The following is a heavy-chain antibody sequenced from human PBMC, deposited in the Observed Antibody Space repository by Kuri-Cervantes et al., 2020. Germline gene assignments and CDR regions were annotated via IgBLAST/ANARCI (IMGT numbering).Heavy chain of an antibody. CDR1: GFTFSSYG. CDR3: ARSIVSTIFGVVISGHAFDI. CDR2: ISYDGSNK. V-gene: IGHV3-30*03. J-gene: IGHJ3*02. Sequence: LSLTCAASGFTFSSYGMHWVRQAPGKGLEWVAVISYDGSNKYYADSVKGRFTISRDNSKNTLYLQMNSLRAEDTAVYYCARSIVSTIFGVVISGHAFDIWGQGTMVTVSS. D-gene: IGHD3-3*01.